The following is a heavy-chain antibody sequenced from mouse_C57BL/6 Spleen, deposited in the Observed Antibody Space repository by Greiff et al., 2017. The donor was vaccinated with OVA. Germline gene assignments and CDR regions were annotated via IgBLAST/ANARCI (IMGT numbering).Heavy chain of an antibody. J-gene: IGHJ1*03. Sequence: QVQLQQPGAELVKPGASVKLSCKASGYTFTSYWMQWVKQRPGQGLEWIGEIDPSDSYTNYNQKFKGKATLTVDTSSSTAYMQLSSLTSEDAAVYDCARKDYGNYVWYFDVWGTGTTVTVSS. D-gene: IGHD2-1*01. V-gene: IGHV1-50*01. CDR2: IDPSDSYT. CDR3: ARKDYGNYVWYFDV. CDR1: GYTFTSYW.